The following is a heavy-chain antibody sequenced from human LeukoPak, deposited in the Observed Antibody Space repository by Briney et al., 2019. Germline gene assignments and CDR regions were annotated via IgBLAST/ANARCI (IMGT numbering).Heavy chain of an antibody. CDR3: ARAYSGYDP. D-gene: IGHD5-12*01. Sequence: SETLSLTCAVYGVSFSGYYWSWIRQPPGKGLEWIGEINHSGSTNYNPSLKSRVTISVDTSKNQFSLKLSSVTAADTAVYYCARAYSGYDPWGQGTLVTVSS. CDR1: GVSFSGYY. CDR2: INHSGST. J-gene: IGHJ5*02. V-gene: IGHV4-34*01.